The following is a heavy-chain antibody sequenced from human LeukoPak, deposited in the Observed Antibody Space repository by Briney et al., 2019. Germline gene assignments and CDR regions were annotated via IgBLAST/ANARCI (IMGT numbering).Heavy chain of an antibody. CDR1: GGSMNPYT. CDR3: ARGNNWNDHDAFDI. D-gene: IGHD1-1*01. Sequence: SETLSLTCTVSGGSMNPYTWTWIRQPAGKGLEWIGRSYTSGTTNYNRSLESRVTMSVDTSKNQFSLKLTPVTVADTAVYYCARGNNWNDHDAFDIWGQGTLVTVSS. J-gene: IGHJ3*02. V-gene: IGHV4-4*07. CDR2: SYTSGTT.